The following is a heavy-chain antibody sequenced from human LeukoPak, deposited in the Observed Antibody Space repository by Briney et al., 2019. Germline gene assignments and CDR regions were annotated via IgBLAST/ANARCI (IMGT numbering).Heavy chain of an antibody. J-gene: IGHJ4*02. Sequence: SETLSLTRTVSGGSINSGDYYWSWIRQPPGKGLEWIGEINHSGSTNYNPSLKSRVTISVDTSKNQFSLKLSSVTAADTAVYYCARGGSEYYFDYWGQGTLVTVSS. V-gene: IGHV4-34*01. CDR2: INHSGST. CDR1: GGSINSGDYY. CDR3: ARGGSEYYFDY.